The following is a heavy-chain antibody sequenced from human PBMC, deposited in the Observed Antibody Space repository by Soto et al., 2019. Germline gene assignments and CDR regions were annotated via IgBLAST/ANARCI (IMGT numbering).Heavy chain of an antibody. CDR1: GFSVSSNY. Sequence: EVQLVESGGGLVQPGGSLRLSCAASGFSVSSNYMSWVRQAPGKGLECVSLIYSGGSTYYADSVKGRFTISRHNFNNTLYLQINSLRSDDPAVYYCATRSVTAPRWVQGTLVTVSS. CDR3: ATRSVTAPR. J-gene: IGHJ4*02. V-gene: IGHV3-53*04. D-gene: IGHD4-17*01. CDR2: IYSGGST.